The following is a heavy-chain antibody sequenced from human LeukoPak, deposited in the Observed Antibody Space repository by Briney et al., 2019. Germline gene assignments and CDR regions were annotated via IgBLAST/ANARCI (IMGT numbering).Heavy chain of an antibody. CDR2: IRYDGSNK. V-gene: IGHV3-30*02. J-gene: IGHJ4*02. CDR3: AREGGQWLVSDY. Sequence: GGSLRLSCAASAFTFSRYGMHWVRQAPGMGLEWVAFIRYDGSNKYYADSVKGRFTISRDNSKNTLYLQMNSLRAEDTAVYYCAREGGQWLVSDYWGQGTLVTVSS. D-gene: IGHD6-19*01. CDR1: AFTFSRYG.